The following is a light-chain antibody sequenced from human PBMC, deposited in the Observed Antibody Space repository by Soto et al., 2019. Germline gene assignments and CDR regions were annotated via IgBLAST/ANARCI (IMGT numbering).Light chain of an antibody. J-gene: IGLJ3*02. CDR1: SGHSSYA. Sequence: QLVLTQSPSASASLGASVKLTCTLSSGHSSYAIAWHQQQPEKGPRYLMKLNSDGSHSKGDGIPDRFSGSSSGAERYLTISSLQSEDEADYYCQVWDSSTARVFGGGTKLTVL. CDR2: LNSDGSH. V-gene: IGLV4-69*01. CDR3: QVWDSSTARV.